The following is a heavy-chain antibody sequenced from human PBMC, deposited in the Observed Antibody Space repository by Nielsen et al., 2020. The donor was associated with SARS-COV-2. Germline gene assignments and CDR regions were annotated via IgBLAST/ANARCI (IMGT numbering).Heavy chain of an antibody. CDR3: ARGGYSYGYGYYYYYMDV. CDR2: INHSGST. D-gene: IGHD5-18*01. Sequence: SQTLSLTCAVYGESFSGYYWSWVRQPPGKGLEWIGEINHSGSTNNNPSLKSRVTISVDTSKNQFSLKLSSVTAADTAVYYCARGGYSYGYGYYYYYMDVWGKGTTVTVSS. V-gene: IGHV4-34*01. J-gene: IGHJ6*03. CDR1: GESFSGYY.